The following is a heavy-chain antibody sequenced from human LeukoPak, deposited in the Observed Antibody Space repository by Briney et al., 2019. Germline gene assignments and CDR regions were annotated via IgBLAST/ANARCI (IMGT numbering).Heavy chain of an antibody. CDR3: IRTLIVATSPYMDV. CDR1: GFTFSSYW. J-gene: IGHJ6*03. D-gene: IGHD5-12*01. V-gene: IGHV3-74*01. CDR2: VNSDGTGT. Sequence: GGSLRLSCAASGFTFSSYWMHWVRQAPGKGPVWVSRVNSDGTGTTYADSVEGRFTISRDNAKNTVYLQMNSLRAEDTAIYYCIRTLIVATSPYMDVWGKGTTVTVSS.